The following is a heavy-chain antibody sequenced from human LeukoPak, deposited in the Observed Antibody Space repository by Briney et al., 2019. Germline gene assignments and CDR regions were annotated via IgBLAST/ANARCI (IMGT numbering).Heavy chain of an antibody. J-gene: IGHJ3*02. CDR3: ARGFDYDSSGYYDAFDI. D-gene: IGHD3-22*01. CDR2: INPNSGGT. CDR1: GYTFTGYY. V-gene: IGHV1-2*02. Sequence: ASVKVSCKASGYTFTGYYMHWVRQAPGQGLEWTGWINPNSGGTNYAQKFQGRVTMTRDTSISTAYMELSRLRSDDTAVYYCARGFDYDSSGYYDAFDIWGQERMVTVSS.